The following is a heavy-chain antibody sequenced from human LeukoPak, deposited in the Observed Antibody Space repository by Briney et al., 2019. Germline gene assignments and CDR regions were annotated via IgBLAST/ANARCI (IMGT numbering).Heavy chain of an antibody. CDR2: IYSGGST. D-gene: IGHD3-9*01. CDR1: GFTVSSNY. CDR3: ARSRRYYDILTGYHNWFDP. V-gene: IGHV3-66*02. Sequence: GGSLRLSCAASGFTVSSNYMSWVRQAPGKGLEWVSVIYSGGSTYYAESVKGRFTISRDNSKNTLYLQMNSLRAEDTAVYYCARSRRYYDILTGYHNWFDPWGQGTLVTVSS. J-gene: IGHJ5*02.